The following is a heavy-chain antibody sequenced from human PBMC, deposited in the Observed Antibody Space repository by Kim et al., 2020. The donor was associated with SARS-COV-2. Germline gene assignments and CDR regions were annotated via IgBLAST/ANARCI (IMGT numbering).Heavy chain of an antibody. CDR2: IIPIFGTA. V-gene: IGHV1-69*13. J-gene: IGHJ5*02. CDR1: GGTFSSYA. Sequence: SVKVSCKASGGTFSSYAISWVRQAPGQGLEWMGGIIPIFGTANYAQKFQGRVTITADESTSTAYMELSSLRSEDTAVYYCARDTVMVRGVITTTNWFDPWGQGTLVTVSS. D-gene: IGHD3-10*01. CDR3: ARDTVMVRGVITTTNWFDP.